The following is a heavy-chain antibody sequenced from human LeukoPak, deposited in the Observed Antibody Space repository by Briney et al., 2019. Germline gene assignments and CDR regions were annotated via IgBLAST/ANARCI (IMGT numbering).Heavy chain of an antibody. Sequence: GGTLRLSCAASGFTFSSYGMSWVRQAPGKGLEWVSAISGSGGSTYYADSVKGRFTISRDNAKNSLYLQMNSLRAEDTAVYYCAKDFLPILGYFDYWGQGTLVTVSS. V-gene: IGHV3-23*01. D-gene: IGHD2-8*02. CDR1: GFTFSSYG. CDR2: ISGSGGST. CDR3: AKDFLPILGYFDY. J-gene: IGHJ4*02.